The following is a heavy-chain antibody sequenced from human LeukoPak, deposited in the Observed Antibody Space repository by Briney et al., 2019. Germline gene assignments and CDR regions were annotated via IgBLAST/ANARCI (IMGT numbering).Heavy chain of an antibody. CDR3: ARQQIAAARFDD. J-gene: IGHJ4*02. V-gene: IGHV4-39*01. CDR2: IYSGGST. Sequence: SETLSLTCTVSGGSISSDSYYWGWIRQPPGKGLEWIGSIYSGGSTCYNPSLKSRVIISVDTSKNQFSLKVSSVTAADTAVYYCARQQIAAARFDDWGQGTLATVSS. CDR1: GGSISSDSYY. D-gene: IGHD6-13*01.